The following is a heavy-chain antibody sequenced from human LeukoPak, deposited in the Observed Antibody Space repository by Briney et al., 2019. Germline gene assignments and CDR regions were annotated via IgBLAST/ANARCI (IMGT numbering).Heavy chain of an antibody. CDR1: GGSFSSTSLY. J-gene: IGHJ4*02. D-gene: IGHD6-13*01. CDR3: ARASGGQQRFDY. Sequence: SETLSLTCTVSGGSFSSTSLYWGWIRQPPGKGLEWIGSIYYNANTYYNPSLTSRVTISSDTSKNQFSLKLSSVAAADTAVYYCARASGGQQRFDYWGQGILVTVSS. CDR2: IYYNANT. V-gene: IGHV4-39*07.